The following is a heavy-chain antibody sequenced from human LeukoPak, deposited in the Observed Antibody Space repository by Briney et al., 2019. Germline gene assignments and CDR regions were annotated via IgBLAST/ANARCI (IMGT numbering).Heavy chain of an antibody. CDR2: IYHSGST. D-gene: IGHD3-22*01. CDR3: ARVTGYMIEDYFDY. Sequence: SGTLSLTCGVSGGSISSSHWWSWVRQPPGKGLEWIGEIYHSGSTNYNPSLKSRLTISVDTSKNQFSLRLSSVTAADTAVYYCARVTGYMIEDYFDYWGQGTLVTVSS. J-gene: IGHJ4*02. CDR1: GGSISSSHW. V-gene: IGHV4-4*02.